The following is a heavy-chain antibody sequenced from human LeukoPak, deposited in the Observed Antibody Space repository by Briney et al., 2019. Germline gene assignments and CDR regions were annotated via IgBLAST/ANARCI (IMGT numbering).Heavy chain of an antibody. CDR2: IYHSGST. V-gene: IGHV4-38-2*01. CDR3: ARTSQYYYDSSGYYFFDY. Sequence: PSETLSLTCAVSGYSISSGYYWGWIRQPPGKGLEWIGSIYHSGSTYYNPSLKSRVTISVDTSKNQFSLKLSSVTAADTAVYYCARTSQYYYDSSGYYFFDYWGQGTLVTVSS. J-gene: IGHJ4*02. D-gene: IGHD3-22*01. CDR1: GYSISSGYY.